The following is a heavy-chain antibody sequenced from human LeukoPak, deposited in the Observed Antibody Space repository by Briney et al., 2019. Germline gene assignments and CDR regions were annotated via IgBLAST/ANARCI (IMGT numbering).Heavy chain of an antibody. V-gene: IGHV4-61*02. CDR3: AREYSRPPYYYMDV. J-gene: IGHJ6*03. CDR1: GGSISSGSYY. Sequence: SETLSLTCTVSGGSISSGSYYWSWIRQPAGKGLEWIGRIYTSGSTNYNPSLKRRVTISVDTSKNQFSLKLSSVTAADTAVYYCAREYSRPPYYYMDVWGKGTTVTVSS. CDR2: IYTSGST. D-gene: IGHD1-26*01.